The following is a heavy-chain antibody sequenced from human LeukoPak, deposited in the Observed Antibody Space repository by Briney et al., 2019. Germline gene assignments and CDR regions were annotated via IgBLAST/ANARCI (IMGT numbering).Heavy chain of an antibody. J-gene: IGHJ1*01. CDR2: IYHSGST. V-gene: IGHV4-4*02. D-gene: IGHD3-16*01. CDR3: ANYPDTPGRYFQH. CDR1: GGSISSSNW. Sequence: SGTLSPTCAVSGGSISSSNWWSWVRQPPGKGLEWIGEIYHSGSTNYNPSLKSRVTISVDKSKNQFSLKLSSVTAADTAVYYCANYPDTPGRYFQHWGQGTLVTVSS.